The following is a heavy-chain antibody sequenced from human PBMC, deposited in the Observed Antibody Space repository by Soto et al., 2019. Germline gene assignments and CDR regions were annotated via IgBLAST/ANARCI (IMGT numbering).Heavy chain of an antibody. Sequence: SVKVSCTDSGGTLSSYAISWVRQAPGQGLEWMGGIIPIFGTANYAQKFQGRVTITADESTSTAYMELSSLRSEDTAVYYCASPFSWAAGCCYRWGRGTLVTVSS. CDR1: GGTLSSYA. D-gene: IGHD2-15*01. J-gene: IGHJ5*02. V-gene: IGHV1-69*13. CDR2: IIPIFGTA. CDR3: ASPFSWAAGCCYR.